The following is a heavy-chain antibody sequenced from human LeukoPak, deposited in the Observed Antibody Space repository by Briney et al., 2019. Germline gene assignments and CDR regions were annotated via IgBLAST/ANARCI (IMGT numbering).Heavy chain of an antibody. V-gene: IGHV3-74*01. CDR1: GFTVSSDL. J-gene: IGHJ6*02. Sequence: GGSLRLSCVVSGFTVSSDLMNWVRQAPGKGLVWVSHINSDGSTTSYADSVKGRFTISRDNAKNTLYLQMNSLRAEDTAVYYCARDAVDTANAVWGQGTTVTVSS. D-gene: IGHD5-18*01. CDR3: ARDAVDTANAV. CDR2: INSDGSTT.